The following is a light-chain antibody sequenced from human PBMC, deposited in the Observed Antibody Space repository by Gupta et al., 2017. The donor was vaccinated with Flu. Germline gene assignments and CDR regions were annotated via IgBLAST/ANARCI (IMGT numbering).Light chain of an antibody. CDR2: WAS. CDR3: QQDDTNPWT. V-gene: IGKV4-1*01. Sequence: DIVMTQSPESLAVSLGEGATISCKSSQSVLYSSNNKNYLAWYQQNPGQPPKLLIYWASTRESGVPDPFSGSGSGTDFTLTISNLQAEDVAVYYCQQDDTNPWTFGQGTKVEIK. CDR1: QSVLYSSNNKNY. J-gene: IGKJ1*01.